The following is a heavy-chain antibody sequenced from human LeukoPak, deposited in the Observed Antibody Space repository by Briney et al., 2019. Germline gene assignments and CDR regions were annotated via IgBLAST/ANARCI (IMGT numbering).Heavy chain of an antibody. CDR1: GYTFTNYW. J-gene: IGHJ4*02. CDR2: IYPDDSDI. D-gene: IGHD3-22*01. Sequence: GEALKISCKGSGYTFTNYWIGWVRQMPGKGLEWMGIIYPDDSDIRYSPSFQGQVTISADKSITTAYLQWSSLKASDTDMYYCARYYYDRAVGPFDYWGQGSLVTVSS. V-gene: IGHV5-51*01. CDR3: ARYYYDRAVGPFDY.